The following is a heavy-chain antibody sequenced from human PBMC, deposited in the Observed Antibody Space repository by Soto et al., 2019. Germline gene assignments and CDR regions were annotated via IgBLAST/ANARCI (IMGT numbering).Heavy chain of an antibody. CDR2: INDRGSI. D-gene: IGHD3-9*01. V-gene: IGHV4-34*01. J-gene: IGHJ2*01. CDR1: GGSFSGYY. Sequence: QVQLQQWGAGPLRPLETLSLTCGVSGGSFSGYYWAWIRQSPGKGLEWIGEINDRGSINYNPSLKSRVSISVATWKNHYSLNLRSVTAADTAVYYCARESHDILTGPPWVWYFDLWGRATLVTVSS. CDR3: ARESHDILTGPPWVWYFDL.